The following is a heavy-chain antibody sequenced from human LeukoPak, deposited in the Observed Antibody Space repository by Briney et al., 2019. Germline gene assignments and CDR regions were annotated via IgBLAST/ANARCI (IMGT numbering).Heavy chain of an antibody. V-gene: IGHV3-30*03. CDR2: ISYDGSNK. D-gene: IGHD6-13*01. CDR3: ARGGYSSSWEGVY. J-gene: IGHJ4*02. CDR1: GFTFSSYG. Sequence: PGGSLRLSCAAPGFTFSSYGMHWVRQAPGKGLEWVAVISYDGSNKYYADSVKGRFTISRDNSKNTLYLQMNSLRAEDTAVYYCARGGYSSSWEGVYWGQGTLVTVSS.